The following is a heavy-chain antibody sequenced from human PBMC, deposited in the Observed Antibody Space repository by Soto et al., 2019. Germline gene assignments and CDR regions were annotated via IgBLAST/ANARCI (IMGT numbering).Heavy chain of an antibody. J-gene: IGHJ4*02. CDR3: AKGLTFGGVIAIGLDY. Sequence: VQLVESGGGLVQPGRSLRLSCAASGFTFDDYAMHWVRQAPGKGLEWVSGISWNSGSIGYADSVKGRFTISRDNAKNSLYLQMNSLRAEDTALYYCAKGLTFGGVIAIGLDYWGQGTLVTVSS. CDR1: GFTFDDYA. D-gene: IGHD3-16*02. V-gene: IGHV3-9*01. CDR2: ISWNSGSI.